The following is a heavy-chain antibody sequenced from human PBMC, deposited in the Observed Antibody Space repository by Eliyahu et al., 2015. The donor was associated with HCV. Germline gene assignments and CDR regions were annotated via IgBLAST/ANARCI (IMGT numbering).Heavy chain of an antibody. CDR1: GFTFSDYY. D-gene: IGHD1-26*01. J-gene: IGHJ3*02. V-gene: IGHV3-11*06. CDR2: ISSSSSYT. CDR3: ARVGLRGELLIGAFDI. Sequence: QVQLVESGGGLVKPGGSLRLSCAASGFTFSDYYMSWIRQAPGKGLEWVSYISSSSSYTNYADSVKGRFTISRDNAKNSLYLQMNSLRAEDTAVYYCARVGLRGELLIGAFDIWGQGTMVTVSS.